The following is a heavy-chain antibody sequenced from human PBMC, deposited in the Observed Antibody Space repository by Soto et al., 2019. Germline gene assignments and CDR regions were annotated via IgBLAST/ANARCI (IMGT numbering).Heavy chain of an antibody. D-gene: IGHD2-2*01. V-gene: IGHV3-30*18. Sequence: QVQLVESGGGVVQPGRSLRLSCAASGFTFSSYGMHWVRQAPGKGLEWVAVISYDGSNKYYADSVKGRFTISRDNSKNTLYLQMNSLRAEDTAVYYCAKEARLTSKQPWSSYYYYYYMDVWGKGTTVTVSS. CDR3: AKEARLTSKQPWSSYYYYYYMDV. J-gene: IGHJ6*03. CDR2: ISYDGSNK. CDR1: GFTFSSYG.